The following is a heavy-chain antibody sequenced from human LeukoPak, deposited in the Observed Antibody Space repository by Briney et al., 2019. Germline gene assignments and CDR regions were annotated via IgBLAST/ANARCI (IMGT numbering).Heavy chain of an antibody. CDR3: ARVSGSSWYGDAFDI. CDR1: GYTFIGYY. J-gene: IGHJ3*02. CDR2: INPNSGGT. V-gene: IGHV1-2*02. Sequence: GASVKVSCEASGYTFIGYYIHWVRQAPGQGLEWMGWINPNSGGTNYAQKFQGRVTMTRDTSISTAYMELSRLRSDDTAVYYCARVSGSSWYGDAFDIWGQGTMVTVSS. D-gene: IGHD6-13*01.